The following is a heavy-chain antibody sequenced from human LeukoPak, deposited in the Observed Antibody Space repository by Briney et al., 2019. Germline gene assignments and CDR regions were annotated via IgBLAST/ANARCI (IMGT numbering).Heavy chain of an antibody. V-gene: IGHV1-8*01. CDR1: GYTFTSYD. CDR2: MNPNSGNT. CDR3: ARDPSNTSGWYQYFDA. Sequence: ASVKVSCKASGYTFTSYDINWVRQATGQGLEWMGWMNPNSGNTGYAQKFQGRVTMTRNTSISTAYMELRSLSSDDTAVYYCARDPSNTSGWYQYFDAWGRGTLVSVSS. J-gene: IGHJ2*01. D-gene: IGHD6-19*01.